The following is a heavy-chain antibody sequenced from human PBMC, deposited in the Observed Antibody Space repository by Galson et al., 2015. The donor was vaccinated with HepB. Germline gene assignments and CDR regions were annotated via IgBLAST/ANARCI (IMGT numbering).Heavy chain of an antibody. CDR3: ARGCGYSGYDWECAFEI. CDR1: GFTFSSYA. Sequence: SLRLSCAASGFTFSSYAMSWVRQPPGRGLEWVSVIGGSGTTFYADSVKGRFTTSRDNAKNSLYLQMNSLRAEDTAVYYCARGCGYSGYDWECAFEIWGQGTMVTVS. V-gene: IGHV3-23*01. J-gene: IGHJ3*02. D-gene: IGHD5-12*01. CDR2: IGGSGTT.